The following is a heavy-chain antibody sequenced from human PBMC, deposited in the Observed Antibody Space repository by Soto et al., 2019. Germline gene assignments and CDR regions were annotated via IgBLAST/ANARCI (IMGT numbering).Heavy chain of an antibody. Sequence: SETLSLTCSFSGDSVTSNYLTWIRQSPEKGLEWIGYMHYTGFSHYNPSLKSRLTISVDKSKNQFTLQLTSVTVADTVVYYCATSFANAWSTYWGQGTQVTVSS. J-gene: IGHJ4*02. V-gene: IGHV4-59*02. CDR1: GDSVTSNY. D-gene: IGHD2-8*02. CDR3: ATSFANAWSTY. CDR2: MHYTGFS.